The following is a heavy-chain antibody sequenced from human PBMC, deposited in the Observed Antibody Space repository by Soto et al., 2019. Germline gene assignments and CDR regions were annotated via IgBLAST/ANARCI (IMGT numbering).Heavy chain of an antibody. J-gene: IGHJ5*02. Sequence: GSLRLSCAASAFTFGSHAMSWVRQAPGKGLEWVATINDGGGSAYYADSVKGRFTISRDNYQNTLYLQMTSLRADDTAVYYCARSTSNWFDPWAQGTLVPVSS. CDR1: AFTFGSHA. CDR2: INDGGGSA. CDR3: ARSTSNWFDP. V-gene: IGHV3-23*01.